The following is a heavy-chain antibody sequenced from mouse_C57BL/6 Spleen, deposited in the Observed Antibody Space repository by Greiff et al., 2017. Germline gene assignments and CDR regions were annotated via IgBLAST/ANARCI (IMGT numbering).Heavy chain of an antibody. CDR3: ARRGSVVAYYFDY. D-gene: IGHD1-1*01. V-gene: IGHV1-39*01. CDR1: GYSFTDYN. Sequence: EVQLQQSGPELVKPGASVKISCKASGYSFTDYNMNWVKQSNGKSLEWIGVINPNYGTTSYNQKFNGKATLTVDQSSSTAYMQINSLTSEDSAVYCCARRGSVVAYYFDYWGQGTTLTVSS. CDR2: INPNYGTT. J-gene: IGHJ2*01.